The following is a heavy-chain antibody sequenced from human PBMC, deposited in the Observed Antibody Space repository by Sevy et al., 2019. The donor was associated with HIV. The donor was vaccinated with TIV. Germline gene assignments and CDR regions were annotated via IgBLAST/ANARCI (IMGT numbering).Heavy chain of an antibody. D-gene: IGHD3-10*01. CDR2: ISNSGGDI. V-gene: IGHV3-11*01. Sequence: GGSLRLSCAASEFIFSDYYMSWFRQAPGKGLEWVSYISNSGGDIHYADSVKGRFTISRDNTKNSLYLQMNSLGAEDTAVYYCAIEGMVSPDAFDSWGQGTVVTVSS. J-gene: IGHJ3*01. CDR3: AIEGMVSPDAFDS. CDR1: EFIFSDYY.